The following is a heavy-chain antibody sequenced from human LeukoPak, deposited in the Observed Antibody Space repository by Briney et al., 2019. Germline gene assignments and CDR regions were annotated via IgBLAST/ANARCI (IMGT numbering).Heavy chain of an antibody. V-gene: IGHV1-2*02. CDR2: INPNSGGT. CDR3: ARDGVLRFLEWAPNWFDP. J-gene: IGHJ5*02. CDR1: GYNFTGYY. D-gene: IGHD3-3*01. Sequence: SVEVSCKASGYNFTGYYMHWVRQAPGQGLERMGWINPNSGGTNYAQKFQGRVTMTRDTSISTAYMELSRLRSDDTAVYYCARDGVLRFLEWAPNWFDPWGQGTLVTVSS.